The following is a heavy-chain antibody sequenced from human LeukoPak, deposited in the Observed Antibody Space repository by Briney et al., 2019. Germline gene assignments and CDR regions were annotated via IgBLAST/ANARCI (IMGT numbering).Heavy chain of an antibody. Sequence: GGSLRLSCAASGFTFSSYSMNWVRQAPGKGLEWVSYISSSSTIYYADSVKGRFTISRDNAKNSPYLQMNSLRDEDTAVYYCARAVGWLQSLDYWGQGTLVTVSS. V-gene: IGHV3-48*02. J-gene: IGHJ4*02. CDR1: GFTFSSYS. CDR2: ISSSSTI. D-gene: IGHD5-24*01. CDR3: ARAVGWLQSLDY.